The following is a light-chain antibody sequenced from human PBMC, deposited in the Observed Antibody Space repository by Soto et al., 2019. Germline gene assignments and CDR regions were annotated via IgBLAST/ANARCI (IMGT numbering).Light chain of an antibody. V-gene: IGKV3-20*01. CDR1: QTGSNSY. J-gene: IGKJ1*01. CDR3: QHYGYPQWT. CDR2: GVS. Sequence: IVLTQSPGTLSLSPGERATLSCRASQTGSNSYLALYQQKSGQAPRLLIYGVSTRATGIPDMFSGSGSGTEFALPLSRREPEEFAVYICQHYGYPQWTFGPGTKVEIK.